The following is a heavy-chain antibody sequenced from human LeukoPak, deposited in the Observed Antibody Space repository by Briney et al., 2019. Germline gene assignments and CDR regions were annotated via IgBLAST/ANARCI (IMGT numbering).Heavy chain of an antibody. CDR2: IKQDGSEK. D-gene: IGHD2-2*01. CDR3: ARERGDYCSSTSCHEGFDP. J-gene: IGHJ5*02. CDR1: GFTFSSYW. Sequence: GSLRLSCAASGFTFSSYWMSWVRQAPGKGLEWVANIKQDGSEKYYVDSVKGRFTISRDNAKNSLYLQVNSLRAEDTAVYYCARERGDYCSSTSCHEGFDPWGQGTLVTVSS. V-gene: IGHV3-7*05.